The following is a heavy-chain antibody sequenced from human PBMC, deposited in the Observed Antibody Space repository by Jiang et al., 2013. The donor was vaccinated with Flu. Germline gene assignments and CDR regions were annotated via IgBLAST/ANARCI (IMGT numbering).Heavy chain of an antibody. CDR2: INPNSGGT. Sequence: SGAEVKKPGASVKVSCKASGYTFTGYYMHWVRQAPGQGLEWMGRINPNSGGTNYAQKFQGRVTMTRDTSISTAYMELSRLRSDDTAVYYCARDLKTTQAVAGTRGGYWGQGTLVHRSPQ. V-gene: IGHV1-2*06. CDR1: GYTFTGYY. D-gene: IGHD6-19*01. CDR3: ARDLKTTQAVAGTRGGY. J-gene: IGHJ4*02.